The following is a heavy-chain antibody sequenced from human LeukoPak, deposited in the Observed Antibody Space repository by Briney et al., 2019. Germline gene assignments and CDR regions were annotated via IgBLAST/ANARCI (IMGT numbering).Heavy chain of an antibody. V-gene: IGHV1-18*01. CDR3: ARDRVAAASIAAAGRGGDY. J-gene: IGHJ4*02. D-gene: IGHD6-13*01. CDR2: ISAYNGNT. Sequence: ASVTVSCKASGYTFTSYGISWVRQAPGQGLEWMGWISAYNGNTNYAQKLQGRVTMTTDTSTSTAYMELRSLRSDDTAVYYCARDRVAAASIAAAGRGGDYWGQGTLVTVSS. CDR1: GYTFTSYG.